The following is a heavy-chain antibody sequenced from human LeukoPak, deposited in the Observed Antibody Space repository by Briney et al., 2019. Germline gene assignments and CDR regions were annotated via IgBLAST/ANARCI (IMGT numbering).Heavy chain of an antibody. CDR3: ARCGRSGWYGDYYYMDV. CDR1: GYTFTSYG. CDR2: ISAYNGNT. J-gene: IGHJ6*03. Sequence: GASVKVSCKASGYTFTSYGISWVRQAPGQGLEWMGWISAYNGNTNYAQKLQGRVTMTTDTSTSTAYMELRSLRSDDTAVYYWARCGRSGWYGDYYYMDVWGKGTTVTVSS. D-gene: IGHD6-19*01. V-gene: IGHV1-18*01.